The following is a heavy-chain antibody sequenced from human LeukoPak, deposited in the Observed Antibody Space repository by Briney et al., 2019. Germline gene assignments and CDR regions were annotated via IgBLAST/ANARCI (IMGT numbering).Heavy chain of an antibody. V-gene: IGHV4-34*01. CDR2: INHSGST. Sequence: PSETLSLTCAVYGGSFSGYYWSWIRQPPGKGLEWIGEINHSGSTNYNPSLKSRVTISVDTSKNQFSLKLSSVTAADTAVYYCARKQGYDFWSGYYSYFDYWGQGTLVTVSS. CDR1: GGSFSGYY. CDR3: ARKQGYDFWSGYYSYFDY. J-gene: IGHJ4*02. D-gene: IGHD3-3*01.